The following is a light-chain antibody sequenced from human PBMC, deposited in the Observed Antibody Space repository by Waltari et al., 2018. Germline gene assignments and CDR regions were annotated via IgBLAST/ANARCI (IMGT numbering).Light chain of an antibody. CDR2: AAS. J-gene: IGKJ1*01. V-gene: IGKV1-39*01. Sequence: DIQMTQSPSSLSASVGDRVTITCRASQSIGTYLNWYQHKPGRAPELLIYAASTLQGGVPSRFSGSGSETHFTVAISSLQREDFATYYCQQSYTTPRTFGQGTKVEIK. CDR3: QQSYTTPRT. CDR1: QSIGTY.